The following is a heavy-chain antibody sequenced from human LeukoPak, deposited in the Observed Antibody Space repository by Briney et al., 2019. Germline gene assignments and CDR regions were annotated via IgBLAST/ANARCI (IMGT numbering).Heavy chain of an antibody. Sequence: PGGSLRLSCVASGFTFSSHWMHWVRQAPGKGLEWVAVISYDGSNKYYADSVKGRFTVSRDNSKNTLYLQMNSLRAEDTAVYYCARVASPGGPRPGSGSYYVYPFYWGQGTLVTVSS. CDR2: ISYDGSNK. D-gene: IGHD1-26*01. J-gene: IGHJ4*02. V-gene: IGHV3-30*01. CDR3: ARVASPGGPRPGSGSYYVYPFY. CDR1: GFTFSSHW.